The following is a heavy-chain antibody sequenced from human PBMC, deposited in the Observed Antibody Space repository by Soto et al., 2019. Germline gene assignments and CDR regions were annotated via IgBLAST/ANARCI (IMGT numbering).Heavy chain of an antibody. CDR2: IHYSGST. CDR1: GGSISSFY. D-gene: IGHD2-15*01. CDR3: AREYCSGGSCYRDVFDI. J-gene: IGHJ3*02. V-gene: IGHV4-59*01. Sequence: PSETLSLTCSVSGGSISSFYWSWIRQPPGKGLEWIGYIHYSGSTNYNPSLKSRVTISVDPSKNQFSLKLSSVTAADTAVYYCAREYCSGGSCYRDVFDIWGQGTMVTVSS.